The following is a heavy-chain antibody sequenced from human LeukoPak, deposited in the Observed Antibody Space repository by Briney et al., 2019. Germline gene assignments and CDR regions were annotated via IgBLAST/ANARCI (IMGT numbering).Heavy chain of an antibody. J-gene: IGHJ4*02. V-gene: IGHV4-39*01. Sequence: SETLSLTCTVSGGSISSSSYYWGWIRQPPGKGLEWIGSIYYNVSTYYNPSIKSRVTISGDTSNNHFSLKLSSVTAADTAVFYCSRHERYWGGGCYLVPFHYWGQGTLVTVSS. CDR2: IYYNVST. CDR1: GGSISSSSYY. D-gene: IGHD2-21*01. CDR3: SRHERYWGGGCYLVPFHY.